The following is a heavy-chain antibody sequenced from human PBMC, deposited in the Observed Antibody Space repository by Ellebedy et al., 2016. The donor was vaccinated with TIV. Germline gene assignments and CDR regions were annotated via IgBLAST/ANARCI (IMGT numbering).Heavy chain of an antibody. CDR3: ARVNLTGYKVYNWFDP. CDR2: IYYSGTT. D-gene: IGHD3-9*01. J-gene: IGHJ5*02. Sequence: MPSETLSLTCTVSGGSVSSDSYYLTWIRQPPGRGLEWIGYIYYSGTTDYNPSLKSRVAMSVDTSKNHFSLRLSSVTAADTAVYYCARVNLTGYKVYNWFDPWGRGTPVTVSS. V-gene: IGHV4-61*03. CDR1: GGSVSSDSYY.